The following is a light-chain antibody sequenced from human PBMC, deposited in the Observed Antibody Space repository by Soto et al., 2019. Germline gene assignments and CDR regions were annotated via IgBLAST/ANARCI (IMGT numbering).Light chain of an antibody. CDR3: QQYNSHFYS. V-gene: IGKV1-5*03. CDR2: KAS. Sequence: DIQMTQSPSTLSASVGDRVTITCRSSQSISGWLAWYQQKPGKAPKLLVYKASTLESGVPSRFSGSGAGTEFTLTISSLQPDDFATYYCQQYNSHFYSFGQGTKLERK. CDR1: QSISGW. J-gene: IGKJ2*03.